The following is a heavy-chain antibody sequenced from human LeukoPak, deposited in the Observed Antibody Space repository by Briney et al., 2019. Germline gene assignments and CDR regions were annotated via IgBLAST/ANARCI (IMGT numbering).Heavy chain of an antibody. CDR1: GFTFSDYY. J-gene: IGHJ6*02. CDR3: ASSSSSWYDYYYYGMDV. D-gene: IGHD6-13*01. Sequence: GGSLRLSCAASGFTFSDYYMSWIRQAPGKGLEWVSYISSSGSTIYYADSVKGRFTISRDNAKNSLYLQMNSLRAEDTAVYYCASSSSSWYDYYYYGMDVWGQGTTVTVSS. CDR2: ISSSGSTI. V-gene: IGHV3-11*04.